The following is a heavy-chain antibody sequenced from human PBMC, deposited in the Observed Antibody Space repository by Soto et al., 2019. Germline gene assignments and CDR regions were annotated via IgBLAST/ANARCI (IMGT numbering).Heavy chain of an antibody. D-gene: IGHD4-4*01. CDR1: GGSISSGGYY. J-gene: IGHJ6*02. CDR2: IYYSGST. CDR3: ARDLASNQRDYYYGMDV. V-gene: IGHV4-31*03. Sequence: PSETLSLTCTVSGGSISSGGYYWSWIRQHPGKGLEWIGYIYYSGSTYYNPSLKSRVTISVDTSKNQFSLKLSSVTAADTAVYYCARDLASNQRDYYYGMDVWGQGTTVTVSS.